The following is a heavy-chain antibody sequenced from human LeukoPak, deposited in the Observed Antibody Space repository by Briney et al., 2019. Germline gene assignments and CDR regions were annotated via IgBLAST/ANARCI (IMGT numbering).Heavy chain of an antibody. D-gene: IGHD3-10*01. J-gene: IGHJ5*02. V-gene: IGHV5-51*01. Sequence: GESLKISCETSGYSFTTHWIGWVRQMPGTGLEWVGAIYPDDSDARYSPSSQGQVIISADKSTRTAYLQWSSLKASDTAIYYCARQRGASGTINYFDPWGQGTLVTVSS. CDR3: ARQRGASGTINYFDP. CDR2: IYPDDSDA. CDR1: GYSFTTHW.